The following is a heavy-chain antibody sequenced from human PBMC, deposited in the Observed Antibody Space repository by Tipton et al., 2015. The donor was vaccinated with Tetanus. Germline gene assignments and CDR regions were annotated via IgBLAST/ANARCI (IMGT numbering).Heavy chain of an antibody. CDR1: GFTFSSYA. CDR2: ISGSGGST. D-gene: IGHD3-9*01. J-gene: IGHJ4*02. V-gene: IGHV3-23*01. Sequence: SLRLSCAASGFTFSSYAMSWVRQAPGEGLEWVSAISGSGGSTYYADSVKGRFTISRDNSKNTLYLQMNSLRAEDTAVYYCAKETLQYYDILTGYTTPPSYFDYWGQGTLVTVSS. CDR3: AKETLQYYDILTGYTTPPSYFDY.